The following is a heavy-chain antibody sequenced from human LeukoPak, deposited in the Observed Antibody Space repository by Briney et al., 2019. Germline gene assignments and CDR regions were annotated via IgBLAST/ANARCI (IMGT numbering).Heavy chain of an antibody. V-gene: IGHV3-21*01. D-gene: IGHD4-23*01. J-gene: IGHJ4*02. CDR2: ISSSSSSI. Sequence: GGSLRLSCAASGFTFSSYSMNGVRQAPGKGLEGVSSISSSSSSIYYADSVKGRFTISRDNAKNSLYLQMNSLRAEDTAVYYCARPPYGGNSGFDYWGQGTLVTVSS. CDR3: ARPPYGGNSGFDY. CDR1: GFTFSSYS.